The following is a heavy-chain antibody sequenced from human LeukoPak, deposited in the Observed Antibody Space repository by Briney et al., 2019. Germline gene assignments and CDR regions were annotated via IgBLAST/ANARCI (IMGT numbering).Heavy chain of an antibody. CDR3: ARAQLGYNWFDP. D-gene: IGHD1-1*01. CDR1: GFTFSSYW. CDR2: ISYDGSNK. V-gene: IGHV3-30*03. J-gene: IGHJ5*02. Sequence: GGSLRLSCAASGFTFSSYWMSWVRQAPGKGLEWVAVISYDGSNKYYADSVKGRFTISRDNSKNTLYLQMNSLRADDTAVYYCARAQLGYNWFDPWGQGTLVTVSS.